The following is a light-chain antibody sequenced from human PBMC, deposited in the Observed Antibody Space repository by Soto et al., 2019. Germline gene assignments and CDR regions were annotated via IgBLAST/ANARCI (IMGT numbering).Light chain of an antibody. CDR3: SSCDNYLNGWM. J-gene: IGLJ3*02. Sequence: QAVVTQPPSASGTPGQRVTISCSGSSSNIGSNTANWYQHLPVTSPKLLIYSNNHRPSGVPDRFSGSVSGTSAALSISGLQSEDEADYYGSSCDNYLNGWMFGGGTKLTVL. V-gene: IGLV1-44*01. CDR1: SSNIGSNT. CDR2: SNN.